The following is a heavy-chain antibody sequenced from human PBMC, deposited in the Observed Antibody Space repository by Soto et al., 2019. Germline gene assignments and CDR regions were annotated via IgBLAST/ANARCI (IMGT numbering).Heavy chain of an antibody. D-gene: IGHD6-13*01. CDR1: GFTFSSYG. V-gene: IGHV3-33*01. CDR2: IWYDGSNK. CDR3: ARAWDSSSLLPFWFEP. Sequence: LRLSCAASGFTFSSYGMHWVRQTPGKVLEWVAVIWYDGSNKYYGDSVKGRFTISRDNSKKTLYLQMNSLRAEDTAVYYCARAWDSSSLLPFWFEPWGQGTVVTVSS. J-gene: IGHJ5*02.